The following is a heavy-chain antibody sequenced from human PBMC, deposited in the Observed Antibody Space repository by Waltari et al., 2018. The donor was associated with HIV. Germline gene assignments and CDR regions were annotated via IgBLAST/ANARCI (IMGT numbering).Heavy chain of an antibody. V-gene: IGHV3-21*02. Sequence: EVQLVDSGGGLVKPGGSLRLSCAASGFTFSDYSMNWVRQSPGKGLEGVPSISSSGSFIYYADSVKGRFTISRDNAQNSMYLQMNNLRADDSAMYYCARDSRGTSWSLNWFDPWGQGTLVTVSS. D-gene: IGHD6-13*01. CDR2: ISSSGSFI. CDR1: GFTFSDYS. CDR3: ARDSRGTSWSLNWFDP. J-gene: IGHJ5*02.